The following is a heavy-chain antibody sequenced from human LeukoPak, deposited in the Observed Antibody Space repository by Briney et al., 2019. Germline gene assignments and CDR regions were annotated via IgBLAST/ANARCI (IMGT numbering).Heavy chain of an antibody. D-gene: IGHD3-9*01. J-gene: IGHJ4*02. V-gene: IGHV3-11*04. Sequence: NPSETLSLTCAVYGGSFSGYYWSWIRQPPGKGLEWVSYISSSGSTIYYADSVKGRFTISRDNAKNSLYLQMNSLRAEDTAVYYCARDQTYDILTGYPQGIRYWGQGTLVTVSS. CDR1: GGSFSGYY. CDR2: ISSSGSTI. CDR3: ARDQTYDILTGYPQGIRY.